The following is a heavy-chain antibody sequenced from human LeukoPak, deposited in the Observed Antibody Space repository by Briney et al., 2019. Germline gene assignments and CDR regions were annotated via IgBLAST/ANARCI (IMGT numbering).Heavy chain of an antibody. CDR2: ISSSGSTI. CDR3: ARDDDILTGYYTIDY. CDR1: GFTFSSYA. Sequence: GGSLRLSCAASGFTFSSYAMSWVRQAPGKGLEWVSYISSSGSTIYYADSVKGRFTISRDNAKNSLYLQMNSLRAEDTAVYYCARDDDILTGYYTIDYWGQGTLVTVSS. D-gene: IGHD3-9*01. V-gene: IGHV3-48*04. J-gene: IGHJ4*02.